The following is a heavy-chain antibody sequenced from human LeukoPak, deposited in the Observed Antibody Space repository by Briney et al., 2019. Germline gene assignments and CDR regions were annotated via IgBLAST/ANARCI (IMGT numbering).Heavy chain of an antibody. D-gene: IGHD6-13*01. CDR1: GGSISSSSYY. J-gene: IGHJ5*02. V-gene: IGHV4-39*07. CDR2: IYYSGST. Sequence: SETLSLTFTVSGGSISSSSYYWGWIRQPPGKGLEWIGSIYYSGSTCYNPSLKSRVTISVDTSKNQFSLKLSSVTAADTAVYYCARGEAAAGTSSWFDPWGQGTLVTVSS. CDR3: ARGEAAAGTSSWFDP.